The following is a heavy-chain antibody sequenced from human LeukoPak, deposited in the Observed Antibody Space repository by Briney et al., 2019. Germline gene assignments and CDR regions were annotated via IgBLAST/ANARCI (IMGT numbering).Heavy chain of an antibody. CDR3: AISRIAAAGTNDY. V-gene: IGHV1-2*02. CDR2: INPNSGGT. CDR1: GYTFTGYY. Sequence: ASVKVSCKASGYTFTGYYMHWVRQAPGQGLEWMGWINPNSGGTNYAQKFQGRVTMTRDTSIRSAYMELSRLRSDDTVVYYCAISRIAAAGTNDYWGQGTLVPVSS. D-gene: IGHD6-13*01. J-gene: IGHJ4*02.